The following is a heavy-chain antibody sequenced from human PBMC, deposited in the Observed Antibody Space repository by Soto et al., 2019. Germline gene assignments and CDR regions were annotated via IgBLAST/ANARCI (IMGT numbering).Heavy chain of an antibody. D-gene: IGHD1-26*01. CDR3: ARATTVETANY. V-gene: IGHV1-18*01. Sequence: QVQLVQSGAEVKKPGASVKVSCKASGYTFTSYGISWVRQAPGQGLEWMGWISAYNGNTNHAQKLQGRVTMTTDTSTSPAYMQLRTLRSDYPAVYYCARATTVETANYWGQGTLVTVSS. CDR1: GYTFTSYG. J-gene: IGHJ4*02. CDR2: ISAYNGNT.